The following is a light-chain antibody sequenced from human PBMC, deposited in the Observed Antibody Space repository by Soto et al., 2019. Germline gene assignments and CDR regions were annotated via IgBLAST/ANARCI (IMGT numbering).Light chain of an antibody. V-gene: IGKV2-28*01. J-gene: IGKJ5*01. Sequence: DVVMNQSQLSLPVTPGEPASIACRCSQSLLHSNGYNYLDWYLQKPGQSPQLLIYLGSNRASGVPARFSVSGSGTDFTLSISTVQAEDVGVYYCMQALQAPITFGQGTRLEIK. CDR3: MQALQAPIT. CDR2: LGS. CDR1: QSLLHSNGYNY.